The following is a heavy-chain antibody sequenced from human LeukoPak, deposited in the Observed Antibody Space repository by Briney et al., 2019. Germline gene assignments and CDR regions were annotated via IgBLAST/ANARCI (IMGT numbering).Heavy chain of an antibody. V-gene: IGHV3-53*01. CDR1: GYTFTSYG. J-gene: IGHJ6*02. D-gene: IGHD3-3*01. Sequence: GASVKVSCKASGYTFTSYGISWVRQAPGKGLEWVSVIYSGGSTYYADSVKGRFTISRDNSKNTLYLQMNSLRAEDTAVYYCARDKEHTIFGVVTSYGMDVWGQGTTVTVSS. CDR3: ARDKEHTIFGVVTSYGMDV. CDR2: IYSGGST.